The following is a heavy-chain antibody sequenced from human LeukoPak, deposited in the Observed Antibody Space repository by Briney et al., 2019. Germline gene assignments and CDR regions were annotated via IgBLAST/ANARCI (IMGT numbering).Heavy chain of an antibody. Sequence: GGSLRLSCAASGFTFSDYYMTWIRQAPGRGLEWISYINGSSSDTKYADSVKGRFTISRDNAKNSVYLLMNSLRAEDTAVFYCAKYMQRTAFDYFDYWGQGTLVTVSS. CDR1: GFTFSDYY. V-gene: IGHV3-11*03. CDR2: INGSSSDT. CDR3: AKYMQRTAFDYFDY. D-gene: IGHD6-25*01. J-gene: IGHJ4*02.